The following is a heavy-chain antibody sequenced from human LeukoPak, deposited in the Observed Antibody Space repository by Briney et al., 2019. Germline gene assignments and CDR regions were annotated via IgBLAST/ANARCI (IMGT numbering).Heavy chain of an antibody. CDR1: GFTFSSYW. D-gene: IGHD6-13*01. J-gene: IGHJ4*02. CDR3: ARSIGAGGTTY. Sequence: AGGSLRLSCAASGFTFSSYWMHWVRQAPGKGLVWVSSIKSDGSTTRYADSVKDRFTISRDNGKNTLYLEMNSLRAEDTAVYFCARSIGAGGTTYWGQGTLVTVSS. CDR2: IKSDGSTT. V-gene: IGHV3-74*01.